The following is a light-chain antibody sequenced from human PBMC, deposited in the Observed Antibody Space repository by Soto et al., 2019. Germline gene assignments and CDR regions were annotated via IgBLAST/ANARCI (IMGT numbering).Light chain of an antibody. J-gene: IGKJ5*01. V-gene: IGKV4-1*01. CDR3: QQYYSHPIT. CDR1: QSVLYSSNNKNY. Sequence: DIVMTQSPDSLAVSLGERSTINCKSSQSVLYSSNNKNYLAWYPQKPGQPPKLLIYWASTRESGVPDRFSGSGSGTDFTLTISSLQADDVAVYYCQQYYSHPITFGHGTRLEIK. CDR2: WAS.